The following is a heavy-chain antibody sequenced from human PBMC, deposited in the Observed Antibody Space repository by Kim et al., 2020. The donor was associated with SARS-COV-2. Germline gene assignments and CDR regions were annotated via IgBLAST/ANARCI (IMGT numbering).Heavy chain of an antibody. D-gene: IGHD3-22*01. CDR3: ARMDSSGYPWFDP. J-gene: IGHJ5*02. Sequence: YSPPFQGQVTISADKSISTAYLQWSSLKASDTAMYYCARMDSSGYPWFDPWGQGTLVTVSS. V-gene: IGHV5-51*01.